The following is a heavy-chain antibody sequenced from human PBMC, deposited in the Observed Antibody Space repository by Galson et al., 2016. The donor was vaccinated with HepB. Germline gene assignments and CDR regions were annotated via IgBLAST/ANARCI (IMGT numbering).Heavy chain of an antibody. V-gene: IGHV1-69*13. CDR1: GGTFNRNG. J-gene: IGHJ6*02. Sequence: SVKVSCKASGGTFNRNGISWVRQAPGQGLEWIGGIIPVFGTSNYAQRFQGRVTIIPDESTSTAYMDLNSLRSDDTAVFYCARTLSGSSFDYAMDVWGQGTTVTVSS. D-gene: IGHD1-26*01. CDR2: IIPVFGTS. CDR3: ARTLSGSSFDYAMDV.